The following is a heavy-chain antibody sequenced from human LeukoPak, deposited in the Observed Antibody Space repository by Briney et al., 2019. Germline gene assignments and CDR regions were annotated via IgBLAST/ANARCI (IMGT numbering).Heavy chain of an antibody. Sequence: GGSLRLSWAAAGFTFSSYSMNWVRQAPGKGLEWVSSISSSSSYIYYADSVKGRFTISRDNAKKSLYLQMNSLRAEDTAVYYCATPPGYSYGGDYWGQGTLVTVSA. CDR2: ISSSSSYI. D-gene: IGHD5-18*01. CDR1: GFTFSSYS. CDR3: ATPPGYSYGGDY. J-gene: IGHJ4*02. V-gene: IGHV3-21*01.